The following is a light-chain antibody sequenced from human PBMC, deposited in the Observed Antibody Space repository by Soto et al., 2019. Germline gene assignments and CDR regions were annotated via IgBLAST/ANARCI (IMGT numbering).Light chain of an antibody. CDR1: QSFSNY. V-gene: IGKV3-11*01. Sequence: EIVLTQSPATLSLSPGERATLSCRASQSFSNYLAWYQQKPGQAPRLLIYDASNRATGIPARFSGSGSGTDFTLTISSLEPEDFAVYYCQQRRNWPPHTFGGGTKVEIK. CDR2: DAS. J-gene: IGKJ4*01. CDR3: QQRRNWPPHT.